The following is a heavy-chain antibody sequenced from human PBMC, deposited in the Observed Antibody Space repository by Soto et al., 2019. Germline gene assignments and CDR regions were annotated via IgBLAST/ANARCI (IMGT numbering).Heavy chain of an antibody. D-gene: IGHD3-22*01. V-gene: IGHV1-2*02. Sequence: APVKVSCKASGYTFTGHYMHSVRQAPGQGLEWMGWVNPNSGDTDYAQTFKGRVTVTTDTSINTAYMELSSLRSDDTAVYYCARDLAALYDSSGYYLDFWGQGTLVTVAS. CDR2: VNPNSGDT. CDR3: ARDLAALYDSSGYYLDF. CDR1: GYTFTGHY. J-gene: IGHJ4*02.